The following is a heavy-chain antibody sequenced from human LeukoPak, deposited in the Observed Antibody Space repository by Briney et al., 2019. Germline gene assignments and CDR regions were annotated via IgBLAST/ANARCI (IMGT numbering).Heavy chain of an antibody. CDR3: ASVELGLFDY. Sequence: PSETLSLTCTVSGGSISSYYWSWIRQPPGKGLEWIGYIYYSGSTNYNPSLKSRVTISVDTSKNQFSLKLSSVTAADTAVYYCASVELGLFDYWGQGTLVTVSS. V-gene: IGHV4-59*01. J-gene: IGHJ4*02. CDR2: IYYSGST. CDR1: GGSISSYY. D-gene: IGHD5-24*01.